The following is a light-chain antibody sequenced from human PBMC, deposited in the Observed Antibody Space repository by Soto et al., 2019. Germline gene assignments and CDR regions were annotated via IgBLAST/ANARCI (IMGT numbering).Light chain of an antibody. Sequence: DIPMSQSPSSLSASVGDRVTISCRSSQRISRYLNWYQQKPGKGPELLIFAASSLQSGVPSRFNGSGSGTDFTLTISSLQPEDSAAYYCQQGYSTPRTFGQGTKVEIK. V-gene: IGKV1-39*01. CDR3: QQGYSTPRT. CDR2: AAS. J-gene: IGKJ1*01. CDR1: QRISRY.